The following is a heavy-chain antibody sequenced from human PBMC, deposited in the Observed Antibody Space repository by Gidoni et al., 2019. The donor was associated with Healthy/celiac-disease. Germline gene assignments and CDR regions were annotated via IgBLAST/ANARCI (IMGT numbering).Heavy chain of an antibody. CDR2: IHTSGSP. CDR3: ARVRDYDSSGYSLGPLDY. J-gene: IGHJ4*02. Sequence: QVQLQESGPGLVKPSETLSLTCTVSGGPVRGYYWSWIRQPAGKGLEWIGRIHTSGSPNYNPSLKSRVTMSVDTSKNQFSLKLNSVTAADTAVYYCARVRDYDSSGYSLGPLDYWGQGTLVTVSS. V-gene: IGHV4-4*07. CDR1: GGPVRGYY. D-gene: IGHD3-22*01.